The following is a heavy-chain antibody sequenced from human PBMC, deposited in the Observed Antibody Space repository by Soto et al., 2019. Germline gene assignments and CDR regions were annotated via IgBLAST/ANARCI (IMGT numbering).Heavy chain of an antibody. CDR1: GGSISNYF. J-gene: IGHJ4*02. V-gene: IGHV4-4*07. Sequence: SETRSLTCTVSGGSISNYFCNGSRQPAGKGLEWIGRIDNSGSTNYNPSLKSRITMSADTSRNQFSLKLNSVTAADTAVYYCARGGQDFWSGPFDYWGQGALVTVSS. CDR3: ARGGQDFWSGPFDY. CDR2: IDNSGST. D-gene: IGHD3-3*01.